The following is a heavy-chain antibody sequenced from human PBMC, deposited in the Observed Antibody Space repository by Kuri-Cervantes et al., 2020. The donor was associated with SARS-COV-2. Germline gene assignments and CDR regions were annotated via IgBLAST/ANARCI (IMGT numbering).Heavy chain of an antibody. Sequence: SETLSLTCSVSGGSISGYYWSWLRQPPGKGLEWIAYMYNTADTYSNPSLSSRVTISLDTTKSLVSLKLTSVTAADTAVYFCARHTRLEASRNYYFDYWGQGTLVTVSS. CDR3: ARHTRLEASRNYYFDY. CDR2: MYNTADT. CDR1: GGSISGYY. J-gene: IGHJ4*02. V-gene: IGHV4-59*08.